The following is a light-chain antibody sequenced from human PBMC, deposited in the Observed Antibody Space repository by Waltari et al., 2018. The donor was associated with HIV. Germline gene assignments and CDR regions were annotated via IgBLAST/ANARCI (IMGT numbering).Light chain of an antibody. J-gene: IGLJ2*01. CDR2: RSD. Sequence: QSVLPQPPSASGTPGQRVTLPCSGSSSNIGSRPETWYQHLAGSAPTLLIYRSDLRPSGVPDRFSGSKSATSASLAISGLQSEDEATYYCASWDDSLNGVIFGGGTELTVL. V-gene: IGLV1-44*01. CDR1: SSNIGSRP. CDR3: ASWDDSLNGVI.